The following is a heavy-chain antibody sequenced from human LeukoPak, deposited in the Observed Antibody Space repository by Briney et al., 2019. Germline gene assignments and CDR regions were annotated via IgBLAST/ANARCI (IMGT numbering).Heavy chain of an antibody. V-gene: IGHV2-5*02. D-gene: IGHD3-16*01. J-gene: IGHJ4*02. Sequence: SGPTLVKPTQTFTLTCTFSGFSLSTSGVGVSWIRQPPGKALEWLALIFWDDDNRYSPSLKSRLTITKDTSKNQVVPAMTNMDPVDAATYYCAHGKDPVTPFDYWGQGTLVTVSS. CDR3: AHGKDPVTPFDY. CDR1: GFSLSTSGVG. CDR2: IFWDDDN.